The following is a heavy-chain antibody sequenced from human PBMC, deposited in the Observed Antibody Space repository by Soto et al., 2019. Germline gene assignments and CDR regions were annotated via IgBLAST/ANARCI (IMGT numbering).Heavy chain of an antibody. V-gene: IGHV3-23*01. J-gene: IGHJ4*02. Sequence: GGSLKLSSAAPWFTFCSYSMTSVRQAPGKGLEYVSTLSGSGVNAYYADSVKGRFTISRDNSKNTLYLQMNSLRVEDTAIYYCAKPLQVYWGQGTQVTVSS. CDR2: LSGSGVNA. CDR1: WFTFCSYS. CDR3: AKPLQVY.